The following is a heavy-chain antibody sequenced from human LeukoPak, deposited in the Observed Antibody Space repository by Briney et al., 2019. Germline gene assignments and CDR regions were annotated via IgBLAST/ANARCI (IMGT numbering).Heavy chain of an antibody. V-gene: IGHV3-73*01. CDR1: GFTFIGSA. Sequence: GGSLRLSCAVSGFTFIGSAMHWVRQASGKGLEWVGRIGSRADTYATTYAASVKGRFTISRDDSKNTAYLQMNNLKTEDTAVYYCLVEHTYYVDVWGKGTAVTVSS. CDR3: LVEHTYYVDV. CDR2: IGSRADTYAT. J-gene: IGHJ6*03.